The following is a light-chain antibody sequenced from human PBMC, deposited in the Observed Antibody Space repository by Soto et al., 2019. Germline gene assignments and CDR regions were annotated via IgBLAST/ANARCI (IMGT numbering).Light chain of an antibody. CDR1: QSITIW. CDR3: QHYNSYSWT. CDR2: DAS. Sequence: DIHMTHSPSTLSVSVGDRVTITCRASQSITIWVAWYQQKPGKAPELLRFDASSLESGVPSRFSGSGSGTEFTLTISSLQPDDFATYYCQHYNSYSWTFGQGTKVEIK. J-gene: IGKJ1*01. V-gene: IGKV1-5*01.